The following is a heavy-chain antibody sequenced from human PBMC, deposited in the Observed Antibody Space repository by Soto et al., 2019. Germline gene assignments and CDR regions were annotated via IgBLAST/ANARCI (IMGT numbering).Heavy chain of an antibody. J-gene: IGHJ3*02. CDR1: GFTFSSYS. CDR3: ASGGGGGYCSGGSCYSDFFDI. Sequence: EVQLVESGGGLVKPGGSLRLSCAASGFTFSSYSMNWVRQAPGKGLEWVSSISSSSSYIYYADSVKGRFTISRDNAKNSRYLQMNSVRAEDTAVYYCASGGGGGYCSGGSCYSDFFDIWGQGTMVTVSS. D-gene: IGHD2-15*01. CDR2: ISSSSSYI. V-gene: IGHV3-21*01.